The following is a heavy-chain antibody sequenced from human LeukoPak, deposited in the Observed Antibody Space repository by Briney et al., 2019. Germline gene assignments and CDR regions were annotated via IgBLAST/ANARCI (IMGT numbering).Heavy chain of an antibody. CDR3: TTEITYYYDSSGRGRVDY. CDR1: GFTFSSYG. J-gene: IGHJ4*02. CDR2: IKSKTDGGTT. D-gene: IGHD3-22*01. V-gene: IGHV3-15*01. Sequence: PGRSLRLSCAASGFTFSSYGMHWVRQAPGKGLEWVGRIKSKTDGGTTDYAAPVKGRFTISRDDSKNTLYLQMNSLKTEDTAVYYCTTEITYYYDSSGRGRVDYWGQGTLVTVSS.